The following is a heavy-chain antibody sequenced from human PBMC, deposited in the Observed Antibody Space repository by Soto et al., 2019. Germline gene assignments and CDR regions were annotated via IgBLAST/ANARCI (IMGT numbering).Heavy chain of an antibody. D-gene: IGHD1-26*01. CDR3: VGASHYYYYGMDV. Sequence: SVKVSCKASGGTFSSYAISWVRQAPGQGLEWMGGIIPIFGTANYAQKFQGRVTITADESTSTAYMELSSLRSEDTAVYYCVGASHYYYYGMDVWGQGTTVTVSS. CDR2: IIPIFGTA. J-gene: IGHJ6*02. V-gene: IGHV1-69*13. CDR1: GGTFSSYA.